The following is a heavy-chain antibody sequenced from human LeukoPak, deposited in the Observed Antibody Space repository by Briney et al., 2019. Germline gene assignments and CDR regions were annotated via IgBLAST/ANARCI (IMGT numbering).Heavy chain of an antibody. CDR2: IYTSGST. CDR1: GGSISSGSYY. Sequence: SQTLSLTCTVSGGSISSGSYYWSWIRQPAGKGLEWIGRIYTSGSTNYNPSLKSRVTISVDTSKNQFSLKLSSVTAADTAVYYCARAQVVVAAPRCYYYYMDVWGKGTTVTVSS. V-gene: IGHV4-61*02. J-gene: IGHJ6*03. D-gene: IGHD2-15*01. CDR3: ARAQVVVAAPRCYYYYMDV.